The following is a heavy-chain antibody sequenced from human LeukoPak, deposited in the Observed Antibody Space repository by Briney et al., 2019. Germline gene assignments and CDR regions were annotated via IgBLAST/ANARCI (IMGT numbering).Heavy chain of an antibody. CDR1: GGSISSYY. J-gene: IGHJ4*02. CDR3: ARAPSRKSFDY. Sequence: SETLSLTCTVSGGSISSYYWSWIRQPPGKGLEWIGYIYYSGSTNYNPSLKGRVTISVDTSKNQFSLKLSSVTAADTAVYYCARAPSRKSFDYWGQGTLVTVSS. CDR2: IYYSGST. V-gene: IGHV4-59*01.